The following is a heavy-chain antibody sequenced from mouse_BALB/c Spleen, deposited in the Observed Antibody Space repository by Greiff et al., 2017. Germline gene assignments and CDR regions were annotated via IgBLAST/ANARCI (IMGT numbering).Heavy chain of an antibody. CDR2: ILPGSGST. D-gene: IGHD2-4*01. CDR3: ARRGFYDYDEGHAMDY. Sequence: QVQLQQSGAELMKPGASVKISCKATGYTFSSYWIEWVKQRPGHGLEWIGEILPGSGSTNYNEKFKGKATFTADTSSNTAYMQLSSLTSEDSAVYYCARRGFYDYDEGHAMDYWGQGTSVTVSS. J-gene: IGHJ4*01. CDR1: GYTFSSYW. V-gene: IGHV1-9*01.